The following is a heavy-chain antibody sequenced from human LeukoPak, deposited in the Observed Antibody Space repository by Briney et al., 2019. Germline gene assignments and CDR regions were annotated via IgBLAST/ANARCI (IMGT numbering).Heavy chain of an antibody. V-gene: IGHV1-2*02. Sequence: PRASVKVSCMASGYTFTSYYMHWVRQAPGQGLEWMGWINPNSGGTNYAQKFQGRVTMTRDTSISTAYMELSRLRSDDTAVYYCASPVAVAGTSDYWGQGTLVTVSS. CDR2: INPNSGGT. CDR3: ASPVAVAGTSDY. CDR1: GYTFTSYY. J-gene: IGHJ4*02. D-gene: IGHD6-19*01.